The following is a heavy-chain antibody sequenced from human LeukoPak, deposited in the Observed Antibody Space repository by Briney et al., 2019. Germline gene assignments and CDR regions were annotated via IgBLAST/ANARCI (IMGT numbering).Heavy chain of an antibody. CDR2: IKQDGSEK. Sequence: GGSLRLSCAASGLTFSSYSMSWVRQAPGKGLEWVANIKQDGSEKNYVGSGKGRFTIARDNAKNSLYLQMNSLRAEDTAVYYCASQEINNWKGRFDPWGQGTLVTVSS. D-gene: IGHD1-20*01. CDR1: GLTFSSYS. CDR3: ASQEINNWKGRFDP. J-gene: IGHJ5*02. V-gene: IGHV3-7*01.